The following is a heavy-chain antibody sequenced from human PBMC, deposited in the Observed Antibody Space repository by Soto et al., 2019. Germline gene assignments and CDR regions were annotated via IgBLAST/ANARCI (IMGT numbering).Heavy chain of an antibody. CDR3: ARDKITGLFDY. CDR1: GGSFSGYY. CDR2: INHSGST. D-gene: IGHD2-8*02. Sequence: QVQLQQWGAGLLKPSETLSLTCAVYGGSFSGYYWTWIRQPPGTGLEWIGEINHSGSTNYNPSLNSLVTISVDTSKNQFSLKLTSVTAADSAVYYCARDKITGLFDYWGQGTLVTVSS. V-gene: IGHV4-34*01. J-gene: IGHJ4*02.